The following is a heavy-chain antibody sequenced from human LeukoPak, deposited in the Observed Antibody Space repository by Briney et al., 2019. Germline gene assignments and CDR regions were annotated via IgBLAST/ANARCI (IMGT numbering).Heavy chain of an antibody. V-gene: IGHV4-59*01. CDR3: ATVGIKYQLLHDY. J-gene: IGHJ4*02. Sequence: PSETLSLTCTVSGGSISSYYWSWIRQPPGKGLEWIGYIYYSGSTNYNPSLRSRVTISVDTSKNQFSLKLSSVTAADTAVYYCATVGIKYQLLHDYWGQGTLVTVSS. CDR1: GGSISSYY. CDR2: IYYSGST. D-gene: IGHD2-2*01.